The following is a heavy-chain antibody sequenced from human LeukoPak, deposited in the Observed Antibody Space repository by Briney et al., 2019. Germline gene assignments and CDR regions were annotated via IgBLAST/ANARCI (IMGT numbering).Heavy chain of an antibody. D-gene: IGHD3-16*01. V-gene: IGHV4-61*02. J-gene: IGHJ4*02. Sequence: TLSPTCTVSGGSISSGSYYWSWIRQPAGKGLEWIGRNYKSGSTNSNPSLKSQVTISVDTSKNKYSLKLSSVTATDTAVYYCARESVFDYADDYWGQGTLVTVSS. CDR2: NYKSGST. CDR3: ARESVFDYADDY. CDR1: GGSISSGSYY.